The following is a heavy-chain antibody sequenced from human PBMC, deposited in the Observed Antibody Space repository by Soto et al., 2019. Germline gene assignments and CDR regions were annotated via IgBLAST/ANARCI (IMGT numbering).Heavy chain of an antibody. D-gene: IGHD3-16*01. CDR2: ISGYNGNT. J-gene: IGHJ6*02. Sequence: QVQLVQSGAEVKKPGDSVKVSCKASGYNFTSYGVSWVRQAPGQGLEWMGWISGYNGNTKYAQKLQGRVTMTTDTSTRTAYMELRSLRSYDTAVYYCARAGEYCGCWGSPYYYGMDVWGQGITVTVSS. CDR1: GYNFTSYG. V-gene: IGHV1-18*04. CDR3: ARAGEYCGCWGSPYYYGMDV.